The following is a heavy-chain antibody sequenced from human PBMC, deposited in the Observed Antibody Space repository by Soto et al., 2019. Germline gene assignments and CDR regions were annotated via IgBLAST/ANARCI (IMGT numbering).Heavy chain of an antibody. J-gene: IGHJ4*02. CDR2: INPNSGGT. D-gene: IGHD1-26*01. Sequence: ASVKVSCKASGYTFTDYYMHWVRQAPGQGLEWMGWINPNSGGTSYAQKFQGRVTMTRDTSTSTAYIDLRRLRSDDTAVYYCARGSGSYYTTIFDYWGQGTLVTFSS. CDR3: ARGSGSYYTTIFDY. V-gene: IGHV1-2*02. CDR1: GYTFTDYY.